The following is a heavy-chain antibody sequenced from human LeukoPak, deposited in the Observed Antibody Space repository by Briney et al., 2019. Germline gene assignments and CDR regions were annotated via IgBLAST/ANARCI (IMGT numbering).Heavy chain of an antibody. D-gene: IGHD3-22*01. CDR1: GGSFSGYY. Sequence: SETLSLTCAVYGGSFSGYYWSWIRQPPGKGLEWIGEINHSGSTNYNPSLKSRVTISVDTSKNQFSLKLTSVTAADTAVYYCARGELSGDSSGEGRTFDYWGQGTLVTVSS. CDR2: INHSGST. CDR3: ARGELSGDSSGEGRTFDY. V-gene: IGHV4-34*01. J-gene: IGHJ4*02.